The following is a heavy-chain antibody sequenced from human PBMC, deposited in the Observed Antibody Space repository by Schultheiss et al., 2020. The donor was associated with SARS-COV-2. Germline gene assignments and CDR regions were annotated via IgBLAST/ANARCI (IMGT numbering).Heavy chain of an antibody. D-gene: IGHD5-18*01. J-gene: IGHJ6*02. CDR3: ARGRAMGRGPRLDV. Sequence: SETLSLTCTVSGGSISSGGYYWMWIRQHPGKGLEWIGEINHSGSTNYNPSLKSRVTISVDTSKNQFFLNLTSVTAADTAVYYCARGRAMGRGPRLDVWAQGTTGTVSS. CDR1: GGSISSGGYY. V-gene: IGHV4-61*08. CDR2: INHSGST.